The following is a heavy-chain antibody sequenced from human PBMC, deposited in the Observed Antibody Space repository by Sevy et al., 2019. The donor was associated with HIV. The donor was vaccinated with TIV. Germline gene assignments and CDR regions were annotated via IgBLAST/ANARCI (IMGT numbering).Heavy chain of an antibody. CDR1: GGSISTYY. CDR3: ARDAAAGTDYYYYYYMDV. J-gene: IGHJ6*03. CDR2: IYYTGST. V-gene: IGHV4-59*01. D-gene: IGHD6-13*01. Sequence: SETLSLTCTVSGGSISTYYWSWIRQPPGKGLEWIGYIYYTGSTNYNPSLKSRVTISVDTSKNQFSLKLSSVTAADTAVYYCARDAAAGTDYYYYYYMDVWGKGTTVTVSS.